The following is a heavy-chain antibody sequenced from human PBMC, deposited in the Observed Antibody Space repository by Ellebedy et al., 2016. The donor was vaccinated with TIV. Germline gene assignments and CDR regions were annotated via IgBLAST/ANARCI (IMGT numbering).Heavy chain of an antibody. CDR2: INNGGNA. D-gene: IGHD3-16*01. Sequence: GGSLRLSXAASGFTLSRFAMSWVRQAPGKGLEWVSSINNGGNAYYSDSVKGRFTISRDNAKNSMSLQMSSLRVEDTAVYYCARDPWGIGAADAFDLWGRGTMVTVSS. CDR3: ARDPWGIGAADAFDL. CDR1: GFTLSRFA. J-gene: IGHJ3*01. V-gene: IGHV3-21*01.